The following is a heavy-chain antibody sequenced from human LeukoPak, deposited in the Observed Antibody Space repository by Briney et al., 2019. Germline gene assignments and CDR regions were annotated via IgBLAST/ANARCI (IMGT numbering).Heavy chain of an antibody. Sequence: SETLSLTCSVSGGSISSLYWSWIRQPPGKGLEWIGYMSDSGSTNYNPSLKSRVTMSVDTSKNQFSLKLSSVTAADTAIYYCASVNYRPGSYSSWFDPWGQGTLVTVSS. D-gene: IGHD3-10*01. J-gene: IGHJ5*02. CDR2: MSDSGST. CDR3: ASVNYRPGSYSSWFDP. V-gene: IGHV4-59*08. CDR1: GGSISSLY.